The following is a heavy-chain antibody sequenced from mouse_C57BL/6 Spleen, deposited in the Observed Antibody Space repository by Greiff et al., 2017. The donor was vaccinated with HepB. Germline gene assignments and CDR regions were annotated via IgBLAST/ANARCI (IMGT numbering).Heavy chain of an antibody. J-gene: IGHJ1*03. CDR3: ARGGAYYSNWYFDV. CDR1: GYTFTDYN. CDR2: INPNNGGT. Sequence: LMKPGASVKIPCKASGYTFTDYNMDWVKQSHGKSLEWIGDINPNNGGTIYNQKFKGKATLTVDKSSSTAYMELRSLTSEDTAVYYCARGGAYYSNWYFDVWGTGTTVTVSS. D-gene: IGHD2-5*01. V-gene: IGHV1-18*01.